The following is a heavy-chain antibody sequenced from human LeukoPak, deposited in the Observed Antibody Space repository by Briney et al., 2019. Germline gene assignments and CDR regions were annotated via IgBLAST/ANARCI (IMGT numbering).Heavy chain of an antibody. D-gene: IGHD3-9*01. CDR1: GGSISSYY. Sequence: PSETLSLTCTVSGGSISSYYWSWIRQPPGKGMEWTGYIYYSGSTNYNPSFKSRVTISVDTTKNQFSLKLSSVPAADTAVYYCARRIRYFDWLLMDVWGQGTTVTVSS. J-gene: IGHJ6*02. CDR3: ARRIRYFDWLLMDV. V-gene: IGHV4-59*08. CDR2: IYYSGST.